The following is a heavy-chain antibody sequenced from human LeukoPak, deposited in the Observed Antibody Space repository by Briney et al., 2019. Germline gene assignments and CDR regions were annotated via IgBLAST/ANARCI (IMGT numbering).Heavy chain of an antibody. Sequence: GGSLRLSCAASGFTFSAYGMHWVRQAPGKGLEWVAVIWYDGSNKYYADSVKGRFTISRDNSKNTLYLRVDSLRAEDTAVYYCATKGYDSSGYYSSFDYWGQGTLVTVSS. D-gene: IGHD3-22*01. CDR2: IWYDGSNK. V-gene: IGHV3-33*01. CDR3: ATKGYDSSGYYSSFDY. J-gene: IGHJ4*02. CDR1: GFTFSAYG.